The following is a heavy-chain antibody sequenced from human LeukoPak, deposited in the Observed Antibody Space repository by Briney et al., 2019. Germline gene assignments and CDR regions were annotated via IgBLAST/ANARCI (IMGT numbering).Heavy chain of an antibody. CDR3: ARNEGYYDSSGYYYVAYFQH. V-gene: IGHV3-66*01. D-gene: IGHD3-22*01. Sequence: GGSLRLSCAASGFTVSSNYMSWVRQAPGKGLEWVSVIYSGGSTYYADSVKGGFTISRDNSKNTLYLQMNSLRAEDTAVYYCARNEGYYDSSGYYYVAYFQHWGQGTLVTVSS. CDR2: IYSGGST. CDR1: GFTVSSNY. J-gene: IGHJ1*01.